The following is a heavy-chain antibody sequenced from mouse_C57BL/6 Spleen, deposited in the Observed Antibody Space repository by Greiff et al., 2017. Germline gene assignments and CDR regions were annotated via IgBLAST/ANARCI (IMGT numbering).Heavy chain of an antibody. J-gene: IGHJ1*03. Sequence: VQLQQSGAELVRPGASVTLSCTASGFNIKDDYMHWVKQRPEQGLEWIGWIYPENGDTEYASKFQGKATITADTSSNTAYLQLSSLTSEDTAVYYCTTYGSYWYFDVWGTGPTVTVSS. CDR1: GFNIKDDY. D-gene: IGHD1-1*01. CDR3: TTYGSYWYFDV. V-gene: IGHV14-4*01. CDR2: IYPENGDT.